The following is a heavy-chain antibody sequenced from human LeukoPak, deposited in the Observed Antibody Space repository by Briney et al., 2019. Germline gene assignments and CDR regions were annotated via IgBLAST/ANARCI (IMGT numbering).Heavy chain of an antibody. CDR1: GFTFSSYG. V-gene: IGHV3-30*03. J-gene: IGHJ4*02. CDR2: ISYDGSNK. CDR3: ATAECGYCWGGGGH. Sequence: GGSLRLSCAASGFTFSSYGMHWVRQAPGKGLEWVAVISYDGSNKYYADSVKGRFTISRDNSKDTLYLQMDSLRVDDTAVYYCATAECGYCWGGGGHWGQGVLVTVSS. D-gene: IGHD2-15*01.